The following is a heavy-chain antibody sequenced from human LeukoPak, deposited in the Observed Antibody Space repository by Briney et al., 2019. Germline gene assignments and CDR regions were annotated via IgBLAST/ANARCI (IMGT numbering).Heavy chain of an antibody. Sequence: ASVKVSCKPSGYTFTLKFLHWLRLAPGQGGEWMRGVESKSGFTLYPPNFRRRLSVTRDTPVSTAYMELSRLSSDDTAVYYCAIENHYDINGYSNAFDYWGQGTQVTVSS. CDR1: GYTFTLKF. CDR2: VESKSGFT. CDR3: AIENHYDINGYSNAFDY. J-gene: IGHJ4*02. D-gene: IGHD3-22*01. V-gene: IGHV1-2*02.